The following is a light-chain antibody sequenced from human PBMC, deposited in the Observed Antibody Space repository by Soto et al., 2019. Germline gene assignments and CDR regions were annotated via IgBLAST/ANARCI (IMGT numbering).Light chain of an antibody. CDR1: SSNIGSNT. Sequence: QSVLTQPPSASGTPGQRVTISCFGSSSNIGSNTVNWYQQLPGTAPKLLIYSNNQRPSGVPDRFSGSKSGTSASLAISGLQSEDEADYYCAAWHARLNGAVFGGGTQLTVL. CDR2: SNN. V-gene: IGLV1-44*01. J-gene: IGLJ7*01. CDR3: AAWHARLNGAV.